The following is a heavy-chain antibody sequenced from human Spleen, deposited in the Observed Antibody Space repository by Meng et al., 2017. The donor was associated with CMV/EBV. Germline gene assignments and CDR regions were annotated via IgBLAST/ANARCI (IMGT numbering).Heavy chain of an antibody. CDR1: GGSFSGFS. CDR3: ARLHCGSTTCYFFDP. D-gene: IGHD2-2*01. V-gene: IGHV4-34*01. J-gene: IGHJ5*02. Sequence: ASGGSFSGFSWSWLRQSPGQGLEWIGEISHSGSTDYNPTLESRVTISIDTSKKQFSLELTSVTAADTALYYCARLHCGSTTCYFFDPWGQGTLVTVSS. CDR2: ISHSGST.